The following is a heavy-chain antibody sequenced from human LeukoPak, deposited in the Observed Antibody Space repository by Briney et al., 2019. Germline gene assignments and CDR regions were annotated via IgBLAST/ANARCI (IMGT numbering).Heavy chain of an antibody. J-gene: IGHJ4*02. CDR3: ARDPLRNYYDSSGYHDY. Sequence: GGSLRLSCAASGFTFSSYSMNWVRQAPGKGLEWVSSISSSSSYIYYADSVKGRFTISRDNAQNSLYLQMNSLRAEDTAVYYCARDPLRNYYDSSGYHDYWGQGTLVTVSS. CDR2: ISSSSSYI. D-gene: IGHD3-22*01. V-gene: IGHV3-21*01. CDR1: GFTFSSYS.